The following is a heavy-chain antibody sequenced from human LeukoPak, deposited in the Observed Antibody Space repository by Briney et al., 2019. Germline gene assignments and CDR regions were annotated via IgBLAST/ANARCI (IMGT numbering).Heavy chain of an antibody. CDR2: IRQDGDEI. J-gene: IGHJ4*02. Sequence: PGGSLRLSCAASGFTFTRHWMTWVCQAPGKGLEWVANIRQDGDEINYADSVKGRFTISRDNAKTSLFLQMNSVRAEDTALYYCAREVIMRDKSCFDSWGQGTLVTVSS. CDR3: AREVIMRDKSCFDS. D-gene: IGHD2-15*01. V-gene: IGHV3-7*01. CDR1: GFTFTRHW.